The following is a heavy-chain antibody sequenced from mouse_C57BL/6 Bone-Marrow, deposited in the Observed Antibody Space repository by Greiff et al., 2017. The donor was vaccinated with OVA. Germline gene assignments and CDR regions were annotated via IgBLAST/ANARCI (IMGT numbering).Heavy chain of an antibody. Sequence: EVKLVESGGGLVQSGRSLRLSCATSGFTFSDFYMEWVRQAPGKGLEWIAASRNKANDYTTEYSASVKGRLIVSRDTSPSFLHLNMHPLRAEDTASYLCARDAGEFYYDGSSTSGWWFDVWGTGTTVTVSA. CDR1: GFTFSDFY. V-gene: IGHV7-1*01. J-gene: IGHJ1*03. CDR3: ARDAGEFYYDGSSTSGWWFDV. D-gene: IGHD1-1*01. CDR2: SRNKANDYTT.